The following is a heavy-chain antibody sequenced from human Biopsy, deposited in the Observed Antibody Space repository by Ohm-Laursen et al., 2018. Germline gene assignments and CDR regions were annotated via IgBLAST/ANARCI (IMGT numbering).Heavy chain of an antibody. CDR2: IFYSANT. CDR3: ARLGSGDYFPTCFDF. V-gene: IGHV4-31*03. CDR1: GVSINGGRYY. D-gene: IGHD5-12*01. J-gene: IGHJ4*02. Sequence: PSETLSLTCTVSGVSINGGRYYWNWIRPHPGKGLEWIGNIFYSANTYYNPSLKSRVTISVDTSKNQFSLKLSSVTAADTAVYYCARLGSGDYFPTCFDFWGQGALVTVSS.